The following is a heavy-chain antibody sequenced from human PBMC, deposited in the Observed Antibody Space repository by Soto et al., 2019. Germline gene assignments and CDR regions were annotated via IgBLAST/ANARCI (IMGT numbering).Heavy chain of an antibody. J-gene: IGHJ4*02. CDR1: GFTFSSYW. Sequence: EVQLVESGGGLVQPGGSLRLSCAASGFTFSSYWMHWVRQAPGKGLVWVSRINSDGSSTSYADSVKGRFTISRDNAKNSLYLQMNSLRAEDTAVYYCARGGWELRYRDFDYWGQGTLVTVSS. CDR2: INSDGSST. V-gene: IGHV3-74*01. CDR3: ARGGWELRYRDFDY. D-gene: IGHD1-26*01.